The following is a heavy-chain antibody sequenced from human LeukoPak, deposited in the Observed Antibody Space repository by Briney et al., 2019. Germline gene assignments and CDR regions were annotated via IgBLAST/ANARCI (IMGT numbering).Heavy chain of an antibody. Sequence: SETLSLTCTVSGGSISSGGYYWSWIRQPPGKGLEWIGYIYHSGSTYYNPSLKSRVTISVDRSKNQFSLKLSSVTAADTAVYYCAREDESLGYDFWSGPSYYFDYWGQGTLVTVSS. V-gene: IGHV4-30-2*01. CDR3: AREDESLGYDFWSGPSYYFDY. D-gene: IGHD3-3*01. CDR1: GGSISSGGYY. CDR2: IYHSGST. J-gene: IGHJ4*02.